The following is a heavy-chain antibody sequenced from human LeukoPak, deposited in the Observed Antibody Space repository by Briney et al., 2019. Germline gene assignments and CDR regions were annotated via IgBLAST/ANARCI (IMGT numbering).Heavy chain of an antibody. CDR3: ARDRLRDGYNGYYFDY. CDR2: IIPIFGTA. D-gene: IGHD5-24*01. V-gene: IGHV1-69*13. CDR1: GGTFSSYA. J-gene: IGHJ4*02. Sequence: ASVKVSCKASGGTFSSYAISWVRQAPGQGLEWMGGIIPIFGTANYAQKFQGRVTITADESTSTAYVELSSLRSEDTAVYYCARDRLRDGYNGYYFDYWGQGTLVTVSS.